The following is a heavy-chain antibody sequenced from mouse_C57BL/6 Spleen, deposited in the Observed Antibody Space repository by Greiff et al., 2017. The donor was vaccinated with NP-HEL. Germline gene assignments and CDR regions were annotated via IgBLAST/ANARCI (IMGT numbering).Heavy chain of an antibody. CDR2: IDPEDGET. CDR1: GFNIKDYY. J-gene: IGHJ4*01. V-gene: IGHV14-2*01. Sequence: DVKLQESGAELVKPGASVKLSCTASGFNIKDYYMHWVKQRTEQGLEWIGRIDPEDGETKYAPKFQGKATITADTSSNTAYLQLSSLTSEDTAVYYCARSLLYGSSPLGAMDYWGQGTSVTVSS. CDR3: ARSLLYGSSPLGAMDY. D-gene: IGHD1-1*01.